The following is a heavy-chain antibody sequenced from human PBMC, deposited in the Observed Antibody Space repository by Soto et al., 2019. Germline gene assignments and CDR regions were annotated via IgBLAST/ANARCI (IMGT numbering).Heavy chain of an antibody. Sequence: PGGSLRLSCAASGFTFSSYAMHWVRQAPGKGLEWVAVISYDGSNKYYADSVKGRFTISRDNSKNTLYLQMNSLRAEDTAVYYFARYGNGSSGSDYWGQGTLVTVSS. J-gene: IGHJ4*02. D-gene: IGHD6-19*01. CDR2: ISYDGSNK. V-gene: IGHV3-30-3*01. CDR1: GFTFSSYA. CDR3: ARYGNGSSGSDY.